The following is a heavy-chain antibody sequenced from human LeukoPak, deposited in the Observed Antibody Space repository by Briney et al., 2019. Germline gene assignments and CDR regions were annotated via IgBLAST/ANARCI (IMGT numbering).Heavy chain of an antibody. V-gene: IGHV4-34*01. CDR3: ASYRYDFWSGYYDAFDY. J-gene: IGHJ4*02. CDR1: GGSFSGYY. D-gene: IGHD3-3*01. CDR2: INHSGST. Sequence: SETLSLTCAVYGGSFSGYYWSWIRQPPGKGLEWIGEINHSGSTNYNPSLKSRVTISVDTSKNQFSLKLSSVTAADTAVYYCASYRYDFWSGYYDAFDYWGQGTLVTVSS.